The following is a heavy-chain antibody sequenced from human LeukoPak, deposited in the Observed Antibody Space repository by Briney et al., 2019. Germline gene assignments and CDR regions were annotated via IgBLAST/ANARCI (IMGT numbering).Heavy chain of an antibody. V-gene: IGHV3-53*01. CDR3: ARGGAYGSGNHYRGGAFDI. CDR1: GFSFSDNY. CDR2: IYRGGST. Sequence: SGGSLRLSCATSGFSFSDNYMTWVRQAPGKGLEWVSVIYRGGSTYYAASVKGRCTISRDNSKNMVYIQITSRRFEDTAVYYCARGGAYGSGNHYRGGAFDIWGQGTMVTVSS. J-gene: IGHJ3*02. D-gene: IGHD3-10*01.